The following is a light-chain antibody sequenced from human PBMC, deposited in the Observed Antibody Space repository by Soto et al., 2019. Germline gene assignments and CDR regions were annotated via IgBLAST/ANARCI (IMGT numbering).Light chain of an antibody. CDR1: QGIRID. CDR3: LQHFKYPRT. CDR2: SAS. V-gene: IGKV1-6*01. J-gene: IGKJ4*01. Sequence: AIQMTQSPSSLSASVGDSVTITCRASQGIRIDLAWYQQKPGTAPNLLIYSASNLQSGVPSRFSGRGSGTDFTLTISSLQPEDFATYYCLQHFKYPRTFGGGTKVEIK.